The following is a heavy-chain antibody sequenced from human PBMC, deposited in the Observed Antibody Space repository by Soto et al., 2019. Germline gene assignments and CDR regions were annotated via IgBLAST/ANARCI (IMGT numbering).Heavy chain of an antibody. CDR3: ARSIRGPRRFNGMDV. V-gene: IGHV2-70*13. Sequence: SGPTLVNPTETLTLTCTFSGFSLTSPGMCVSWIRQPPGKALEWLALIERDDDDKYYSTSLKTRLTISKDTRKNQVVLTMANMDPEETGTYYCARSIRGPRRFNGMDVWGQGTTVTVSS. D-gene: IGHD1-20*01. CDR1: GFSLTSPGMC. CDR2: IERDDDDK. J-gene: IGHJ6*02.